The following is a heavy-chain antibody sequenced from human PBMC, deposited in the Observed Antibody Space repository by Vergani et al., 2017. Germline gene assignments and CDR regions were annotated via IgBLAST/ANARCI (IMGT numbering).Heavy chain of an antibody. CDR2: INHSGST. Sequence: QVQLQQWGAGLLKPSETLSLTCAVYGVSFSGYYWSWIRQPPGKGLEWIGEINHSGSTNYNPSLKSRVTISVDTSKNQFSLKLSSVTAADTAVYYCARGHGPRAGNAFDIWGQGTMVTVSS. CDR3: ARGHGPRAGNAFDI. D-gene: IGHD6-13*01. CDR1: GVSFSGYY. V-gene: IGHV4-34*01. J-gene: IGHJ3*02.